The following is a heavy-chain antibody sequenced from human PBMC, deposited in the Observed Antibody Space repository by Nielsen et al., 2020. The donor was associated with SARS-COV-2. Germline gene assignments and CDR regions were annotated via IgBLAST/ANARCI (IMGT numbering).Heavy chain of an antibody. CDR1: GFTFSSYW. Sequence: GGSLRLSCAASGFTFSSYWMHWVRQAPGKGLVWVSRINSDGSSTSYADSVKGRFTISRDNAKNTLYLQMNSLRAEDTALYYCAKGDGYNHYFDYWGQGTLVTVSS. J-gene: IGHJ4*02. D-gene: IGHD5-24*01. CDR3: AKGDGYNHYFDY. CDR2: INSDGSST. V-gene: IGHV3-74*01.